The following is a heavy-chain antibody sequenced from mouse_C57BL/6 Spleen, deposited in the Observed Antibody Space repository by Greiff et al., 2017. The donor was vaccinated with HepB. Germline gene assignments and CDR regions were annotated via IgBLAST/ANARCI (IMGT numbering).Heavy chain of an antibody. CDR2: INPSSGYT. D-gene: IGHD2-5*01. Sequence: QVQLKESGAELARPGASVKMSCKASGYTFTSYTMHWVKQRPGQGLEWIGYINPSSGYTKYNQKFKDKATLTADKSSSTAYMQLSSLTSEDSAVYYCARSAYYSNFWYFDVWGTGTTVTVSS. CDR3: ARSAYYSNFWYFDV. J-gene: IGHJ1*03. CDR1: GYTFTSYT. V-gene: IGHV1-4*01.